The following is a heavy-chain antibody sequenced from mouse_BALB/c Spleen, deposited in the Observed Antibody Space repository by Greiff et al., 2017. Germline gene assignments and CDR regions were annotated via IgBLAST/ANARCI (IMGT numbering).Heavy chain of an antibody. J-gene: IGHJ3*01. CDR3: AREGYDGYYAWFAY. CDR1: GFTFSSYA. Sequence: EVQLVESGGGLVKPGGSLKLSCAASGFTFSSYAMSWVRQTPEKRLEWVASISSGGSTYYPDSVKGRFTISRDNARNILYLQMSSLRSEDTAMYYCAREGYDGYYAWFAYWGQGTLVTVSA. CDR2: ISSGGST. D-gene: IGHD2-3*01. V-gene: IGHV5-6-5*01.